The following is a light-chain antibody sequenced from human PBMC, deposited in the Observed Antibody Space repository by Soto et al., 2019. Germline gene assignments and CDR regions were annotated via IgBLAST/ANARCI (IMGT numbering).Light chain of an antibody. CDR2: KAA. V-gene: IGKV1-5*03. CDR1: DNIVHW. J-gene: IGKJ1*01. CDR3: QHYNSFSRT. Sequence: DIQMTQSPSTLSASVGDRVAITCRASDNIVHWVAWYQQKPEKAPKLLIYKAANLADEVPSRFAGSGSGTDFTLTITLLQPDDFATYYCQHYNSFSRTFGQGTKVEV.